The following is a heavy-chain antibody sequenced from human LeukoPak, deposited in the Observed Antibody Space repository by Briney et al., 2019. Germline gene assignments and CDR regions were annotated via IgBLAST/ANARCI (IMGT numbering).Heavy chain of an antibody. CDR2: IIPIFGTA. CDR3: ARLAGIPPGPFSSDY. J-gene: IGHJ4*02. V-gene: IGHV1-69*13. CDR1: GGTFSNYA. D-gene: IGHD3-10*01. Sequence: SVKVSCKASGGTFSNYAISWVRQAPGQGLEWMGGIIPIFGTANYAQKFQGRVTITADESTNTAYMELSSLRSEDTAVYYCARLAGIPPGPFSSDYWGQGTLVTVSS.